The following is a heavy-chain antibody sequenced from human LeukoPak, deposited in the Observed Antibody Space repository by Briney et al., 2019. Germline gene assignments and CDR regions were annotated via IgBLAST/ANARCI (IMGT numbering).Heavy chain of an antibody. D-gene: IGHD6-19*01. Sequence: GGSLRLSCAASGFTFSSYAMHWVRQAPGKGLEYVSAISSNGGSTYYANSVKGRFTISRDNSKNTLYLQMNSLRAEDTAVYYCAKGKSAVAEYNWFDPWGQGTLVTVSS. CDR2: ISSNGGST. CDR1: GFTFSSYA. J-gene: IGHJ5*02. CDR3: AKGKSAVAEYNWFDP. V-gene: IGHV3-64*01.